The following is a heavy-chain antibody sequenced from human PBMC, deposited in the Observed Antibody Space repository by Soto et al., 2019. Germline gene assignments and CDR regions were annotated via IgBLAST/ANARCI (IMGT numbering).Heavy chain of an antibody. Sequence: QVQLVQSGAEVKKPGSSVKVSCKASGGTFSSYAISWVRQAPGQGLEWMGGIIPIFATANYAQKFQGRVTITADKSTSPAYMELSSLRSEDTAVYYCARVKDYGGPRGGLGWFDPWGQGTLVTVSS. D-gene: IGHD4-17*01. CDR2: IIPIFATA. J-gene: IGHJ5*02. CDR1: GGTFSSYA. V-gene: IGHV1-69*06. CDR3: ARVKDYGGPRGGLGWFDP.